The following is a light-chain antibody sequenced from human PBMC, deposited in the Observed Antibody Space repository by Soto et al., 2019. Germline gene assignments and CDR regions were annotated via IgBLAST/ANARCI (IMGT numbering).Light chain of an antibody. Sequence: DIQMTQSPSSLSASVGDRVTITCRASQSISSYLNWYQQKPGTAPKLLIYAASSLQSGVPSRFSGSGAGTDVTLTISTLQPEDFATYSCQQSYSTPRSFGQGTKVEIK. CDR1: QSISSY. CDR2: AAS. V-gene: IGKV1-39*01. CDR3: QQSYSTPRS. J-gene: IGKJ1*01.